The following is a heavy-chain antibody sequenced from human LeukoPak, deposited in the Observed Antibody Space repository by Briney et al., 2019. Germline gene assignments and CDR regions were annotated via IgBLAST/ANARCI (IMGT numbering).Heavy chain of an antibody. Sequence: PSETLSLTCAVYGGSFSGYYWSWIRQPPGKGLEWIGEINHSGSTSYNPSLKSRVTISVDTSKNQFSLKLSSVTAADTAVYYCARGARGYCSSTSCYGNYYYYYGMDVWGQGTTVTVSS. CDR1: GGSFSGYY. D-gene: IGHD2-2*03. V-gene: IGHV4-34*01. CDR3: ARGARGYCSSTSCYGNYYYYYGMDV. CDR2: INHSGST. J-gene: IGHJ6*02.